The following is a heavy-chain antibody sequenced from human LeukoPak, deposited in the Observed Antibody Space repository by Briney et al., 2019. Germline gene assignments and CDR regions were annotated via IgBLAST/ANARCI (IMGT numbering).Heavy chain of an antibody. J-gene: IGHJ4*02. CDR1: GYTFTSYG. D-gene: IGHD5-18*01. V-gene: IGHV1-18*01. CDR3: ARDVYSYGDGFDY. CDR2: ISAYNGNT. Sequence: ASVTVSYTASGYTFTSYGISWVRQAPGQGLEWMGWISAYNGNTNYAQKLQGRVTMTTDTSTSTAYMELRSLRSDDTAVYYCARDVYSYGDGFDYWGQGTLVTVSS.